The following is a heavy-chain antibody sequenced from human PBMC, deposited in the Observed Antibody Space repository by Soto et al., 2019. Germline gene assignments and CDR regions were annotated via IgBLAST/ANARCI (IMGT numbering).Heavy chain of an antibody. CDR3: ARAPTGTTVTTGHYGMDV. CDR2: ISSSSSYI. Sequence: AGGSLRLSCAASGFTFSSYSMNWVRQAPGKGLEWVSSISSSSSYIYYTDSVKGRFTISRDNAKNSLYLQMNSLRAEDTAVYYCARAPTGTTVTTGHYGMDVWGQGTTVTVSS. V-gene: IGHV3-21*01. CDR1: GFTFSSYS. J-gene: IGHJ6*02. D-gene: IGHD4-17*01.